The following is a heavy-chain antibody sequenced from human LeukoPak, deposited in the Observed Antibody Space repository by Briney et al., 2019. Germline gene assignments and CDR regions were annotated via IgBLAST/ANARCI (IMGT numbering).Heavy chain of an antibody. CDR3: ARHFRLQDSSIPRSRTDAFDI. Sequence: PSETLSLTCTVSGGSISSGDYYWSWIRQPPGKGLEWIGYIYYSGSTYYNPSLKSRVTISVDTSKNQFSLKLSSVTAADTAVYYCARHFRLQDSSIPRSRTDAFDIWGQGTMVTVSS. D-gene: IGHD6-13*01. CDR2: IYYSGST. V-gene: IGHV4-30-4*08. J-gene: IGHJ3*02. CDR1: GGSISSGDYY.